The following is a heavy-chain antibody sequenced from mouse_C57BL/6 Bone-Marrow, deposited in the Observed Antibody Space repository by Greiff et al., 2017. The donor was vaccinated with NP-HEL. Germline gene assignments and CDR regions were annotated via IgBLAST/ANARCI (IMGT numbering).Heavy chain of an antibody. CDR2: IYPRSGNT. J-gene: IGHJ2*01. D-gene: IGHD3-3*01. CDR1: GYTFTSYG. CDR3: ARGRTAGRDY. V-gene: IGHV1-81*01. Sequence: VHLVESGAELARPGASVKLSCKASGYTFTSYGISWVKQRTGQGLEWIGEIYPRSGNTYYNEKFKGKATLTADKSSSTAYMELRSLTSEDSAVYFCARGRTAGRDYWGQGTTLTVSS.